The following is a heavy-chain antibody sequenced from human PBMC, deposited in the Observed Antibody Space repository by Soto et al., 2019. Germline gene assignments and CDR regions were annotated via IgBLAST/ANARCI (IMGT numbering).Heavy chain of an antibody. D-gene: IGHD1-26*01. J-gene: IGHJ6*03. Sequence: GGSLRLSCAASGFTFSSYWMHWVRQAPGKGLVWVSRINSDGSSTSYADSVKGRFTISRDNAKNTLYLQMNSLRAEDTAVYYCARGSGSYDHYYYNYMDVWGKGTTVTVSS. V-gene: IGHV3-74*01. CDR3: ARGSGSYDHYYYNYMDV. CDR1: GFTFSSYW. CDR2: INSDGSST.